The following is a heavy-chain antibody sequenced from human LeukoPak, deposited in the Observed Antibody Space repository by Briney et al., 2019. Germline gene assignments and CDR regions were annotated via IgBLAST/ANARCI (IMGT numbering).Heavy chain of an antibody. CDR2: INHSGGT. V-gene: IGHV4-34*01. J-gene: IGHJ4*02. CDR3: ARGLLSSIAAPYFDY. Sequence: SETLSLTCAVYGGSFSGYYWSWIRQPPGKGLEWIGEINHSGGTNYNPSLKSRVTISVDTSKNQFSLKLSSVTAADTAVYYCARGLLSSIAAPYFDYWGQGTLVTVSS. D-gene: IGHD6-6*01. CDR1: GGSFSGYY.